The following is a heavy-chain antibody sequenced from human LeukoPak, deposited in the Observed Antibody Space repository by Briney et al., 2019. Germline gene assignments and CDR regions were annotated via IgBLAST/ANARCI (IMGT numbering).Heavy chain of an antibody. CDR3: AREKYPRAVNFDY. CDR2: IIPILGIA. V-gene: IGHV1-69*04. Sequence: SVKVSCKASGGTFSSYAISWVRQAPGQGLEWMGRIIPILGIANYAQKFQGRVTITADKSTSTAYVELSCLRSEDTAVYYCAREKYPRAVNFDYWGQGTLVTVSP. D-gene: IGHD2-2*02. J-gene: IGHJ4*02. CDR1: GGTFSSYA.